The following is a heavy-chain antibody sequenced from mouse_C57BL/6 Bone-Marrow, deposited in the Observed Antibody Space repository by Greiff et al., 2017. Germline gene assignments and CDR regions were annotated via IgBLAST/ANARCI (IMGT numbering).Heavy chain of an antibody. Sequence: VQLQQSGAELVRPWASVKLSCTASGFNINDYYMHWVKQRPEQGLEWIGRIAPEDGETEYAPQFQGKATMTADTSSNTAYLQLSSLTSEDTAVYYCTGRLRYYVDYWGQGTTLTVSS. D-gene: IGHD2-4*01. CDR3: TGRLRYYVDY. V-gene: IGHV14-1*01. J-gene: IGHJ2*01. CDR2: IAPEDGET. CDR1: GFNINDYY.